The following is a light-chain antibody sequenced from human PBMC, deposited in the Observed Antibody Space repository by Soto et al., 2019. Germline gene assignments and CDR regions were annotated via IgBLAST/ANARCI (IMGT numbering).Light chain of an antibody. V-gene: IGLV1-44*01. CDR3: AAWDDSLNGFYV. CDR2: SNN. CDR1: SSNIGSNT. J-gene: IGLJ1*01. Sequence: QSVLTQPPSASGTPGQRVTISCSGSSSNIGSNTVNWYQQLPGTAPKLLIYSNNQRPSGVPDRFSGSKSGTSASLAISGLQSEDEADYYCAAWDDSLNGFYVFGTGTMVTVL.